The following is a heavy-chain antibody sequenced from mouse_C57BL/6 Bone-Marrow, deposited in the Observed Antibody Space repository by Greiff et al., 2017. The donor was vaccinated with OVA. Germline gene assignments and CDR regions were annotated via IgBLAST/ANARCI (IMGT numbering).Heavy chain of an antibody. Sequence: QVQLQQPGAELVKPGASVKLSCKASGYTFTSYWMHWVKQRPGRGLEWIGRIDPNSGGTKYNEKFKGKATLTVDRSSSTAYMELRSLTSEDSAVYYCARPRYDYDEAWFAYWGQGTLVTVSA. CDR3: ARPRYDYDEAWFAY. V-gene: IGHV1-62-3*01. J-gene: IGHJ3*01. D-gene: IGHD2-4*01. CDR2: IDPNSGGT. CDR1: GYTFTSYW.